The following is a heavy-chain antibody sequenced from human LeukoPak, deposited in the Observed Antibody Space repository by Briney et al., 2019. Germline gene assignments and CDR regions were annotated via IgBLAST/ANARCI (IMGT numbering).Heavy chain of an antibody. CDR3: ARDVCPGVVVPAAHDAFDI. Sequence: ASVKVSCKASGYTFTSYGISWVRQAPGQGLEWMGWISAYNGNTNYAQKLQGRVTMTTDTSTSTAYMELRSLRSDDTAVYYCARDVCPGVVVPAAHDAFDIWGQGTMVTVSS. CDR2: ISAYNGNT. V-gene: IGHV1-18*01. J-gene: IGHJ3*02. CDR1: GYTFTSYG. D-gene: IGHD2-2*01.